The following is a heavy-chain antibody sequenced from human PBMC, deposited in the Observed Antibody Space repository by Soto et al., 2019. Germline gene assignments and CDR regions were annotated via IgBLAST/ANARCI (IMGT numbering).Heavy chain of an antibody. J-gene: IGHJ6*02. CDR1: GFTFSSYG. CDR3: AKDPFGGNSHYYYGMDV. CDR2: ISYDGSNK. Sequence: ALRLSCAASGFTFSSYGMHWVRQAPGKGLEWVAVISYDGSNKYYADSVKGRFTISRDNSKNTLYLQMNSLRAEDTAVYYCAKDPFGGNSHYYYGMDVWGQGTTVTVSS. D-gene: IGHD2-21*02. V-gene: IGHV3-30*18.